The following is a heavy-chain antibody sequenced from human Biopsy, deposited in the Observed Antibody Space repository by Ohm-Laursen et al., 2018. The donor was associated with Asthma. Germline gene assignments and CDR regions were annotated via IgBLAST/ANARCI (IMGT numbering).Heavy chain of an antibody. D-gene: IGHD2-2*01. CDR1: GGTFNTYV. J-gene: IGHJ4*02. V-gene: IGHV1-69*13. Sequence: ASVKVSCKSLGGTFNTYVIGWVRQAPGQGLEWMGGINPVFGTTTYPQKFQDRVTITADDSTSTVYIELSSLRSEDTAVYYCARKAGSCISRTCYSLDFWGQGTLVTVSS. CDR2: INPVFGTT. CDR3: ARKAGSCISRTCYSLDF.